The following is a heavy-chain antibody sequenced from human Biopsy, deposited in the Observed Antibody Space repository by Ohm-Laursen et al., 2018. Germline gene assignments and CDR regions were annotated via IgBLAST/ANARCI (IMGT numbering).Heavy chain of an antibody. V-gene: IGHV1-24*01. Sequence: ASVKVSCRASGYTLNELSMHWVRQVPGKGLEWMGGFAPENGKTVYAQNFQARVSLTEDTSTDTAYMELRSLRSEDTAVYYCAADINVWNVNYWGQGTQVTVSS. CDR1: GYTLNELS. CDR2: FAPENGKT. CDR3: AADINVWNVNY. D-gene: IGHD1-1*01. J-gene: IGHJ4*02.